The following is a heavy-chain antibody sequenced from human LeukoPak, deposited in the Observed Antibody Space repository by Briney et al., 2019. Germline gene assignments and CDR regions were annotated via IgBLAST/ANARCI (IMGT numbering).Heavy chain of an antibody. Sequence: HPGGSLRLSCAASGFPFSSYSMTWVRQAPGKGLEWVASINPDDSDRSYVDSVKGRFTISRDNSKNTLYLQMNSLGAEDTAVYYCVRGERQWDQFDYWGQGTPVTVSS. V-gene: IGHV3-7*01. CDR2: INPDDSDR. CDR1: GFPFSSYS. D-gene: IGHD1-26*01. CDR3: VRGERQWDQFDY. J-gene: IGHJ4*02.